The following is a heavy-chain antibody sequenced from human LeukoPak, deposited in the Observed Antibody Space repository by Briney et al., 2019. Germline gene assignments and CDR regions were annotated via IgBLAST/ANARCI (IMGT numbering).Heavy chain of an antibody. D-gene: IGHD6-13*01. J-gene: IGHJ3*02. CDR2: ISSSGSTI. CDR3: ARDPLGSSSWSDAIDI. Sequence: GGSLRLSXAASGFTFCSYEMNWVRQPPGRGLEWVSYISSSGSTIYYADSVKGRFTISRDNANNSLYLQMSSLRAEDTAVYYCARDPLGSSSWSDAIDIWGQGTMVTVSS. CDR1: GFTFCSYE. V-gene: IGHV3-48*03.